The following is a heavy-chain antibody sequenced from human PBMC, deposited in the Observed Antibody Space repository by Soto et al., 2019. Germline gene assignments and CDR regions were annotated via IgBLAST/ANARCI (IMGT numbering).Heavy chain of an antibody. CDR1: GGSISSSSYY. Sequence: SETLSLTCTVSGGSISSSSYYWGWIRQPPGKGLEWIGSIYYSGSTYYNPSLKSRDTISVDTSKNQFSMKLSSVTAADTAVYYCARKRGYSGYDWGLDYWGQGTLVTVSS. CDR2: IYYSGST. CDR3: ARKRGYSGYDWGLDY. V-gene: IGHV4-39*01. D-gene: IGHD5-12*01. J-gene: IGHJ4*02.